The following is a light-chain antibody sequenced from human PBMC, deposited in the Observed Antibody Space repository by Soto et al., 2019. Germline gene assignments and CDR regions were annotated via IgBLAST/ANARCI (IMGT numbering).Light chain of an antibody. CDR2: GAS. CDR3: QHYNNSPLT. Sequence: ELVMPQSPATLSGSPGERPTLSCRASQSPSSDLPWYQQKPGQPPRLLIYGASSRPTGIPARFSGSGSGTEFTLTISSLQAEDVAVYYCQHYNNSPLTFGGGTKVDNK. J-gene: IGKJ4*01. V-gene: IGKV3-15*01. CDR1: QSPSSD.